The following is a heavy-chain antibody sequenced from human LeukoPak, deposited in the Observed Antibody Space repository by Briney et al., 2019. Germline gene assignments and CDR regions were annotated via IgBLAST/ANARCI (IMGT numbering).Heavy chain of an antibody. Sequence: GGSLRLSCAASGFTVRSNYMSWVRQAPGKGLEWVSVIYSGGSTYYADSVKGRFTISRDNSKNTLYLQMNSLRAEDTAVYYCAREYGDHALDFDYWGQGTLVTVSS. D-gene: IGHD4-17*01. J-gene: IGHJ4*02. CDR1: GFTVRSNY. CDR2: IYSGGST. V-gene: IGHV3-53*01. CDR3: AREYGDHALDFDY.